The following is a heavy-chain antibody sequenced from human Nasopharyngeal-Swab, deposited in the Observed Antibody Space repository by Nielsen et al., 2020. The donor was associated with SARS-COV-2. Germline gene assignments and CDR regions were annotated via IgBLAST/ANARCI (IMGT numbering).Heavy chain of an antibody. CDR3: ARREDYGDYAEFDY. V-gene: IGHV1-69*04. CDR2: IIPILGIA. D-gene: IGHD4-17*01. Sequence: SVKVSCKASGGTFSSYAISWVRQAPGQGLEWMGRIIPILGIANYAQKFHGRVTITADKSTSTAYMELSSLRSEDTAVYYCARREDYGDYAEFDYWGQGTLVTVSS. J-gene: IGHJ4*02. CDR1: GGTFSSYA.